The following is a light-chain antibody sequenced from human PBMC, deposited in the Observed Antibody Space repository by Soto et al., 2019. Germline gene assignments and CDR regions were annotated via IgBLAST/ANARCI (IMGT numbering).Light chain of an antibody. CDR1: NSNIGTNT. J-gene: IGLJ2*01. Sequence: QSVLTQPPSASGTPVQGVTISCSGSNSNIGTNTVNWYQQLPGTAPKSLIHTNNQRPSRGPDRDSGPQAVTSASLARSGLQSEYETHYYCAAWDDSLNALVFGVGTKLTVL. V-gene: IGLV1-44*01. CDR3: AAWDDSLNALV. CDR2: TNN.